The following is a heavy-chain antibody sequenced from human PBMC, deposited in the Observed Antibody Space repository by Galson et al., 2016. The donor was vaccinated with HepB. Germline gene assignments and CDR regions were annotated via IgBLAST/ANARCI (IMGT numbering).Heavy chain of an antibody. J-gene: IGHJ3*01. CDR2: ISFDGSNK. CDR1: GFTFSNFSNYA. Sequence: SLRLSCAASGFTFSNFSNYAMHWVHQAPGKGLEWVAVISFDGSNKYYAASVKGRFTISRDISKNTLYLQMNSLRPEDTAVYYCAKDLQGSTWSWSAFDVWGQGTMVTVSS. V-gene: IGHV3-30-3*01. CDR3: AKDLQGSTWSWSAFDV. D-gene: IGHD6-13*01.